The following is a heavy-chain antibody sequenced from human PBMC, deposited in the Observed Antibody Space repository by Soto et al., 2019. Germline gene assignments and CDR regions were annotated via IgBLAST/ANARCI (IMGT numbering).Heavy chain of an antibody. CDR3: AATDEYVLGSYRTTFDY. J-gene: IGHJ4*02. CDR2: INHSGST. D-gene: IGHD3-16*02. Sequence: PFETPSLTPTVFGGAFRGYYLGWGRPPPREGLQWIGEINHSGSTNYNPSLKSRVTISVDTSKNQFSLKLSSVTAADTAVYYCAATDEYVLGSYRTTFDYWCQGTLVTVVS. V-gene: IGHV4-34*01. CDR1: GGAFRGYY.